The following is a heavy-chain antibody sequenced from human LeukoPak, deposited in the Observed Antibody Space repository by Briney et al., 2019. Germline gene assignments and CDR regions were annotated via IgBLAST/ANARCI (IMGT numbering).Heavy chain of an antibody. CDR2: ISSSGSTI. CDR1: GFTFSSYE. CDR3: ATDSSAY. V-gene: IGHV3-48*03. D-gene: IGHD6-6*01. Sequence: GGSLRLSCAASGFTFSSYEMNWVRQAPGMGLEWVSYISSSGSTIYYTDSVKGRFTISRDNAKNSLYLQINSLRAEDTAIYYCATDSSAYWGQGTLVTVSS. J-gene: IGHJ4*02.